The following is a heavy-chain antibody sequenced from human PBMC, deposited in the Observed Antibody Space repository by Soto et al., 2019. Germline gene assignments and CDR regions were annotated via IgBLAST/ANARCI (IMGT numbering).Heavy chain of an antibody. J-gene: IGHJ6*02. CDR1: GGTFSSYA. Sequence: QVQLVQSGAEVKKPGSSVKVSCKASGGTFSSYAISWVRQAPGQGLEWMGGIIPIFGTANYAQKFQGRVTITADESTSTAYMELSSLRSEDTAVYYCARVRRGYIYGSDYGMDVWGQGTTVTVSS. CDR3: ARVRRGYIYGSDYGMDV. CDR2: IIPIFGTA. V-gene: IGHV1-69*12. D-gene: IGHD5-18*01.